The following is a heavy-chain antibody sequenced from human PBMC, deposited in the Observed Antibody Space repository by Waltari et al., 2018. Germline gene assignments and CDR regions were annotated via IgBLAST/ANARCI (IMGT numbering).Heavy chain of an antibody. CDR3: ARLLNGAFDF. J-gene: IGHJ3*01. Sequence: QVQLQESGPGLEKPSETLSLTCAVSGYSISSGYYWGWIRQPPGKGLEWIGRIYHSGGNHYNPALKSRVTISVDTSKNQFSLKLSSVTAADTAVYYCARLLNGAFDFWGQGTMVTVSS. CDR2: IYHSGGN. D-gene: IGHD2-8*01. CDR1: GYSISSGYY. V-gene: IGHV4-38-2*01.